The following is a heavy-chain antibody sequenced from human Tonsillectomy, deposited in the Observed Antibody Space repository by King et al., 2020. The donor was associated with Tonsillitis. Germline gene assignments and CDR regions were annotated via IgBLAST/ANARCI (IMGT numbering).Heavy chain of an antibody. CDR1: GYTFTSYG. CDR3: ATEMGTTGSYFDY. D-gene: IGHD3-10*01. Sequence: QLVQSGAEMRKPGASAKVSCKASGYTFTSYGISWVRQAPGQGLEWMGWISAFNGNTNYAQKLQGRVTMTTDTSTSTAHMELRSLRSDDTAVYYCATEMGTTGSYFDYWGQGTLVTVSS. CDR2: ISAFNGNT. J-gene: IGHJ4*02. V-gene: IGHV1-18*01.